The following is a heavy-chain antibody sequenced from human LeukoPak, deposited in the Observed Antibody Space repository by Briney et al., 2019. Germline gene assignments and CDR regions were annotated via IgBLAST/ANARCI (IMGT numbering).Heavy chain of an antibody. CDR2: IRSKAYGGTT. D-gene: IGHD6-13*01. V-gene: IGHV3-49*04. CDR3: TRAAAGPHFDY. Sequence: GRSLRLSCTASGFTFGDYAMSWVRRAPGKGLEWVGFIRSKAYGGTTEYAASVKGRFTISRDDSKSIAYLQMNSLKTEDTAVYYCTRAAAGPHFDYWGQGTLVTVSS. CDR1: GFTFGDYA. J-gene: IGHJ4*02.